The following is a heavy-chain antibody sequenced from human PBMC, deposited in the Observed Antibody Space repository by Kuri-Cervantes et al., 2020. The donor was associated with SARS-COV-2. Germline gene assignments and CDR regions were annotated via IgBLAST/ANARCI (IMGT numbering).Heavy chain of an antibody. CDR3: ARDGSSWGEFDP. Sequence: SVKVSCKASGGTFSSYAISWVRQAPGQGLEWMGGIIPIFGTANYAQKFQGRVTITTDESTSTAYMELSSLRSEDTAVYYCARDGSSWGEFDPWGQGTLVTVSS. J-gene: IGHJ5*02. D-gene: IGHD6-13*01. V-gene: IGHV1-69*05. CDR2: IIPIFGTA. CDR1: GGTFSSYA.